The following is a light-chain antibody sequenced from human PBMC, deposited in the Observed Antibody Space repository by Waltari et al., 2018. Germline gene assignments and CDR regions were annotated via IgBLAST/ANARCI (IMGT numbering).Light chain of an antibody. V-gene: IGKV3-20*01. CDR2: GAS. CDR3: QQYGSSPRT. J-gene: IGKJ2*02. Sequence: EIVLTQSPGTLSLSPGERATLSCRASQSVSSNYIAWYQQKPGQAPRLLIYGASTRATGIPDRFSGSGSGTDFTLTISRLGPEDFAVDYCQQYGSSPRTFGQGTKLEIK. CDR1: QSVSSNY.